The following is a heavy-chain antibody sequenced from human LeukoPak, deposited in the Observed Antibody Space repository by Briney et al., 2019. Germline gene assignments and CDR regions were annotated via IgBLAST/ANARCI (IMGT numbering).Heavy chain of an antibody. D-gene: IGHD6-6*01. CDR2: IYYSGST. V-gene: IGHV4-59*01. CDR3: ARGGYSSSSGGWFDP. Sequence: SETLSLTCTVSGGSISSYYWSWIRQPPGKGLEWIGYIYYSGSTNYNPSLKSRVTISVDTSKNQFSLKLSSVTAADTAVYYCARGGYSSSSGGWFDPWGQGTLVTVSS. CDR1: GGSISSYY. J-gene: IGHJ5*02.